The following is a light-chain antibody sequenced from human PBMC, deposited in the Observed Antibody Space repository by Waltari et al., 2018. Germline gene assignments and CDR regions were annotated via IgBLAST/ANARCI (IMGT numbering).Light chain of an antibody. CDR2: AAS. J-gene: IGKJ1*01. V-gene: IGKV3-20*01. CDR3: QHYVRLPAT. CDR1: QSVSRT. Sequence: EIVLTQSPGTLSLAPGERATLSCRASQSVSRTLAWYQQKPGQARSLLIYAASTRATGIPDRFSGSGSGTDFSLTISRLEPEDFAVYYCQHYVRLPATFGQGTKVEIK.